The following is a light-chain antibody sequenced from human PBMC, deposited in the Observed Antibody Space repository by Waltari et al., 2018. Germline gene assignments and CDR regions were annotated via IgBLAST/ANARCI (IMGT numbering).Light chain of an antibody. J-gene: IGKJ4*01. CDR2: AAS. V-gene: IGKV1-39*01. Sequence: TQMTQSPSSLSASVGDRVTITCRASHTITTYLNWYQQKPGKAPKVLISAASTVHSGVPSRFSGSGSGTYFTLTISSLQPEDFATYYCQQSYETPLTFGGGTRVEIK. CDR3: QQSYETPLT. CDR1: HTITTY.